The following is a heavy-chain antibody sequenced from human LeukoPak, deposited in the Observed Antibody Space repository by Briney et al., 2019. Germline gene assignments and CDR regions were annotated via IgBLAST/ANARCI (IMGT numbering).Heavy chain of an antibody. Sequence: HPGGSLRLSCAASGFTFSNYGMHWVRQAPGKGLEWVAFIRFDAGNKYYADSVKGRLTISRDNSKNTLYLQMNSLRAEDTAMYYCAKEASFSYFGSGTYQHCWGQGTHVTVSS. V-gene: IGHV3-30*02. J-gene: IGHJ4*02. CDR2: IRFDAGNK. CDR3: AKEASFSYFGSGTYQHC. D-gene: IGHD3-10*01. CDR1: GFTFSNYG.